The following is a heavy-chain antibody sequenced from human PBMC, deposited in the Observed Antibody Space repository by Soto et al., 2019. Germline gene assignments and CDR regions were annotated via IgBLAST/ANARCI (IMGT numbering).Heavy chain of an antibody. Sequence: SETLSLTCAVSGGSIISGGYSWSWIRQPPGKGLEWIGYIYSGTTHYNPSLESRVTIAMDRSKNQVSLSLKSVTAADTAVYYCAREDSGAFFDFWGQGTLVTVSS. J-gene: IGHJ4*02. CDR3: AREDSGAFFDF. D-gene: IGHD2-15*01. V-gene: IGHV4-30-2*01. CDR1: GGSIISGGYS. CDR2: IYSGTT.